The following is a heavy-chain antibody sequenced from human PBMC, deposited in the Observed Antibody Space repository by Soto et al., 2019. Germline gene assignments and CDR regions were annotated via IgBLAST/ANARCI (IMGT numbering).Heavy chain of an antibody. Sequence: QITLRESGPTLVRPTQTLTRTCTFSGFPLTTRGAGVGWIRQPPGKALEWLAFIYWNADKRYTSSLNNRLTITRESSDTQVVLELTDMDPVYTATYFCGHRIVAGRQIDFWGQGTLVTVSS. CDR1: GFPLTTRGAG. CDR2: IYWNADK. J-gene: IGHJ4*02. V-gene: IGHV2-5*01. D-gene: IGHD3-16*02. CDR3: GHRIVAGRQIDF.